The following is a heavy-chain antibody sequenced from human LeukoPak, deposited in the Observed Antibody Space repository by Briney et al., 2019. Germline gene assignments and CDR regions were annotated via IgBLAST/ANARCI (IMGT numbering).Heavy chain of an antibody. J-gene: IGHJ6*02. V-gene: IGHV3-7*03. CDR2: IKQDETEK. CDR3: AKENSPVAGTGSYGMDV. CDR1: GFTFSNFW. Sequence: SGGSLRLSCTASGFTFSNFWMGWVRQAPGKGLEWVANIKQDETEKFYLGSVKGRFTISRDNAKNSLYLQVNSLRAEDTAFYYCAKENSPVAGTGSYGMDVWGQGTTVTVSS. D-gene: IGHD6-19*01.